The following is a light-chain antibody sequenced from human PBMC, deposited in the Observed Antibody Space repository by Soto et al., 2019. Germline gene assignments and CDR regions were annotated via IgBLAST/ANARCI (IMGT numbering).Light chain of an antibody. V-gene: IGLV1-47*01. Sequence: QSVLTQPPSASGTPGQRVTISCSGSSSNIESNYVYWYQQLPGTAPRLLIYRNNQRPSGVPERFSGSKSGTSASLAISALRSEDEADYYCTVWDDSMRGRLFGGGTKLTVL. J-gene: IGLJ2*01. CDR3: TVWDDSMRGRL. CDR1: SSNIESNY. CDR2: RNN.